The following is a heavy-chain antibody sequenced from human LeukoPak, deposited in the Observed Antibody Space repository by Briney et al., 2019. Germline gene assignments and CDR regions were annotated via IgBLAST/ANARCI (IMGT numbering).Heavy chain of an antibody. D-gene: IGHD6-19*01. CDR1: GYTFTSYY. V-gene: IGHV1-46*01. J-gene: IGHJ3*02. CDR3: AIEAVAGTDGSGAFDI. CDR2: INPSGGST. Sequence: GASVKVSCKASGYTFTSYYMHWVRQAPGQGLEWMGIINPSGGSTSYAQKFQGRVTMTRDTSTSTVYMELSSLRSEDTAVYYCAIEAVAGTDGSGAFDIWGQGTMVTVSS.